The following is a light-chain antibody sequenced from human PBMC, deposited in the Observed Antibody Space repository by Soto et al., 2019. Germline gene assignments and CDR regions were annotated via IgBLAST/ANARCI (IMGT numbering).Light chain of an antibody. CDR2: AAS. CDR1: QSVGSN. V-gene: IGKV3-15*01. CDR3: QHYNNWPPEYT. Sequence: EIVMTQSPATLSVSPGGRVTLSCRASQSVGSNLAWYQQKPGQAPRLLIYAASARATGIPARFSGSGSATEFTLTISSLQSEDFALYYCQHYNNWPPEYTFGQGTKLEIK. J-gene: IGKJ2*01.